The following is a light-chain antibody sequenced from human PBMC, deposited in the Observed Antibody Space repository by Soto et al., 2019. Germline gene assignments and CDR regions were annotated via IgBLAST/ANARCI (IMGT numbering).Light chain of an antibody. CDR3: QQCHRYLT. J-gene: IGKJ1*01. Sequence: DIQMTQSPSTLSASVGYRFTITCRASESMSNCLAWYQQKPGKAPKLLISGASSLQSGVPSRLSGSASGTEFTLTISSLQPDDTATYYCQQCHRYLTFGQGTKVDIK. CDR2: GAS. CDR1: ESMSNC. V-gene: IGKV1-5*01.